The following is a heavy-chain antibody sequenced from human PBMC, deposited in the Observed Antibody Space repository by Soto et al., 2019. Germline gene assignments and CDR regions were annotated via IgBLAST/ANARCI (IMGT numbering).Heavy chain of an antibody. CDR2: ISPVNGLT. Sequence: QVHLVQSGAEVKKPGASVKLSCTASGYRFTGYDINWVRQAPGQGLEWMGWISPVNGLTGYAPKFEGRVTLTTNSSISTAFMELHSLTSNDTAVYYCAREFWYHPWGQGTPVTVS. V-gene: IGHV1-8*02. J-gene: IGHJ5*02. CDR1: GYRFTGYD. CDR3: AREFWYHP. D-gene: IGHD6-13*01.